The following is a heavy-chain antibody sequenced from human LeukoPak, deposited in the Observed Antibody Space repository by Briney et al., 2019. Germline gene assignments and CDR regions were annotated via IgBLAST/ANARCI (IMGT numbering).Heavy chain of an antibody. CDR1: GYTFTGYY. D-gene: IGHD2-2*01. V-gene: IGHV1-2*02. Sequence: GASVKVSCKASGYTFTGYYMHWVRQAPGQGLEWMGWINPNSGGTNYAQKFQGRVTMTRDTSISTAYMELSRLRSGDTAVYYCARLPAAMGGKPNWFDPWGQGTLVTVSS. J-gene: IGHJ5*02. CDR2: INPNSGGT. CDR3: ARLPAAMGGKPNWFDP.